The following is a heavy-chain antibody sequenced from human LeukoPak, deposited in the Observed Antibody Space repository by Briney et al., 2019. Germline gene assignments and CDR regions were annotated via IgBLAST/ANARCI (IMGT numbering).Heavy chain of an antibody. Sequence: SETLSLTCTVSGGSISPYYWSWIRQPPGKGLEWVGYIYNSGTTNYNPSLKSRVTMSVDTSKNQFSLRLTSVTAADTAVYYCARERPLGFCGSTTCYRGGDYFDYWGQGTLVTVSS. J-gene: IGHJ4*02. CDR1: GGSISPYY. CDR3: ARERPLGFCGSTTCYRGGDYFDY. D-gene: IGHD2/OR15-2a*01. CDR2: IYNSGTT. V-gene: IGHV4-59*01.